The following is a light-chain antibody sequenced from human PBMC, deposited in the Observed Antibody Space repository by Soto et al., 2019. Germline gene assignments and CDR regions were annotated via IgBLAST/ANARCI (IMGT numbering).Light chain of an antibody. CDR2: EVS. V-gene: IGLV2-14*01. Sequence: QSALTQPASVSGSPGQSISISCTGTSRDVGGYNYVSWFQQHPGKAPKLMIYEVSNRPSGVSNRFSDSKSGNTASLTISGLQAEDEADYYCTSYTTSSIVVFGGGTKVTVL. CDR3: TSYTTSSIVV. J-gene: IGLJ2*01. CDR1: SRDVGGYNY.